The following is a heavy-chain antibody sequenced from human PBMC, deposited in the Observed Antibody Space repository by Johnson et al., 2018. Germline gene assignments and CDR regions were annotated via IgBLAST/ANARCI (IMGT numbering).Heavy chain of an antibody. D-gene: IGHD3-10*01. CDR3: ARVMEGPTGSIDDYYYYRDG. Sequence: QVQLVQSGGGLVKPGGSLRLSCAASGFTFSDYYMRWLRQAPGKGLEWVSYISDSDSTIYYADSVKGRFTISRANAKNSLYLQMNSLRAEDTGVDYCARVMEGPTGSIDDYYYYRDGWGKGTPVTVSS. CDR2: ISDSDSTI. CDR1: GFTFSDYY. V-gene: IGHV3-11*04. J-gene: IGHJ6*03.